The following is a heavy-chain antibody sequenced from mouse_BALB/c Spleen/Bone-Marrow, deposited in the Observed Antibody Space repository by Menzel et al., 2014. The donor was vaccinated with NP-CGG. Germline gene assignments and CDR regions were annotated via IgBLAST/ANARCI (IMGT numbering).Heavy chain of an antibody. D-gene: IGHD3-3*01. CDR2: IRNKANGYTT. CDR3: ARDKGHVFFDY. Sequence: EVQVVESGGGLVQPGGSLRLSCATSGFTFTDYYMNWVRQPPGKALEWLGFIRNKANGYTTEYSASVKGRFTISRDNSQNILYLQMNTLRAEDSATYCCARDKGHVFFDYWGQGTTLTVSS. V-gene: IGHV7-3*02. CDR1: GFTFTDYY. J-gene: IGHJ2*01.